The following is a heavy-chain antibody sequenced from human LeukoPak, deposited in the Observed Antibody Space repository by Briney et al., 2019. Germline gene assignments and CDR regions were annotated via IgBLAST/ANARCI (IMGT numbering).Heavy chain of an antibody. J-gene: IGHJ3*02. CDR1: GGSISSYY. CDR3: ARGGGVLRFLDHAFDI. Sequence: PSETLPLTCTVSGGSISSYYWSWIRQPPGKGLEWVGYIYYSGSTNYNPSLKSRVTISVDTSKNQFSLKLSSVTAADTAVYYCARGGGVLRFLDHAFDIWGQGTMVTVSS. CDR2: IYYSGST. D-gene: IGHD3-3*01. V-gene: IGHV4-59*08.